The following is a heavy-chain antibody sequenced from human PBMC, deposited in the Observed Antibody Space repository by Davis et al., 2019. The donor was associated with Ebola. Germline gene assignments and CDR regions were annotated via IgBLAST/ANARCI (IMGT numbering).Heavy chain of an antibody. V-gene: IGHV3-74*01. CDR2: IDSAGNNT. CDR1: GFIFSNYW. CDR3: ARGPPKDIVVVVAGRHYYYYGMDV. J-gene: IGHJ6*02. Sequence: PGGSLRLSCAASGFIFSNYWMHWVRQAPGKGLVWVSRIDSAGNNTSYADSVKGRFTISRDNAKNTLYLQMNSLRAEDTAVYYCARGPPKDIVVVVAGRHYYYYGMDVWGQGTTLTVSS. D-gene: IGHD2-15*01.